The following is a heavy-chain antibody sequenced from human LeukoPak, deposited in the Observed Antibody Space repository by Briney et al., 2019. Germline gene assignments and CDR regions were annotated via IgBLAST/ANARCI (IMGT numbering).Heavy chain of an antibody. Sequence: GGSLRLSCAASGFTFSDYYMSWIRQAPGKGLEWVSYISSSGSTIYYADSVKGRFTISRDNAKNSLYLQMNSLRAEDTAVYYCARVVRPEAYYDFWSGYLGVYGWFDPWGQGTLVTVSS. CDR2: ISSSGSTI. D-gene: IGHD3-3*01. V-gene: IGHV3-11*04. CDR3: ARVVRPEAYYDFWSGYLGVYGWFDP. CDR1: GFTFSDYY. J-gene: IGHJ5*02.